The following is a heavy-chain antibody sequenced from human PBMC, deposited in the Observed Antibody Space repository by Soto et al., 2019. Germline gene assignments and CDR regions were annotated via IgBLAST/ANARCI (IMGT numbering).Heavy chain of an antibody. CDR1: GFTFSSYS. D-gene: IGHD3-3*02. V-gene: IGHV3-21*01. CDR3: ARDQGVAFWPSLCDY. J-gene: IGHJ4*02. Sequence: GGSLRLSCAASGFTFSSYSMNWVRQAPGKGLEWVSSISSSSSYIYYADSVKGRFTISRDNAKNSLYLQMNSLRAEDTAVYYCARDQGVAFWPSLCDYWGQGTLVTVSS. CDR2: ISSSSSYI.